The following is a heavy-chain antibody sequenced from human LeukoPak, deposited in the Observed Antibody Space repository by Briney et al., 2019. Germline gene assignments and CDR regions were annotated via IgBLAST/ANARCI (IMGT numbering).Heavy chain of an antibody. CDR1: GYTFTSYG. J-gene: IGHJ5*02. CDR3: ARVGVTYYDILTGRNWFDP. V-gene: IGHV1-18*01. CDR2: ISAYNGNT. D-gene: IGHD3-9*01. Sequence: GASVKVSCKASGYTFTSYGISWVRQAPGQGLEWMGWISAYNGNTNYAQKLQGRVTMTTDTSTSTAYMELRSLRSDDAAVYYCARVGVTYYDILTGRNWFDPWGQGTLVTVSS.